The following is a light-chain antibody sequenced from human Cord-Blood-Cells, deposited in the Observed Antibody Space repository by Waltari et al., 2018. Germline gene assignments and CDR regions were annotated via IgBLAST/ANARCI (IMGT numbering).Light chain of an antibody. Sequence: QSALPQPASVSGSPGQSIPLSCPGTSSDVGGYNYVSWYQQHPGKAPKLMIYDVSNRPSGVSNRFSGSKSGNTASLTISGLQAEDEADYYCSSYTSSSTWVFGGGTKLTVL. CDR2: DVS. V-gene: IGLV2-14*01. J-gene: IGLJ3*02. CDR1: SSDVGGYNY. CDR3: SSYTSSSTWV.